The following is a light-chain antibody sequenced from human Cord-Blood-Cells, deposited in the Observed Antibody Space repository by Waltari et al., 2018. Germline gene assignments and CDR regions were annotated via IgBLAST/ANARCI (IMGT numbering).Light chain of an antibody. Sequence: DIQMTQSPSSLSASVGDRVTITCRASQSISSYLNWYQQKPGKAPKLLIYAASSLQSWVPSRFSGSGSGTEFTLTISSLQPEDFATYDCQQSYSTPYTFGQGTKLEIK. CDR3: QQSYSTPYT. CDR2: AAS. V-gene: IGKV1-39*01. J-gene: IGKJ2*01. CDR1: QSISSY.